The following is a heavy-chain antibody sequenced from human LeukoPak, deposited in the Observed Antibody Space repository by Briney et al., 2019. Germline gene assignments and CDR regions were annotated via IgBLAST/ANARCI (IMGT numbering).Heavy chain of an antibody. CDR3: ARDNSVRDEAWWFNP. J-gene: IGHJ5*02. D-gene: IGHD5-24*01. CDR1: GDTFSSYA. CDR2: IIPIFGTT. Sequence: SVKVSCKASGDTFSSYAFSWVRQAPGHGLEWMGGIIPIFGTTSYAQKFQGRVTITADGSTTTAYMELSSLRYEDTAVYYCARDNSVRDEAWWFNPWGQGTLVTVSS. V-gene: IGHV1-69*13.